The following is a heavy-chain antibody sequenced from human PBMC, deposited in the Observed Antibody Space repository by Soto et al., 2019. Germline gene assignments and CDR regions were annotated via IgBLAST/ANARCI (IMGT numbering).Heavy chain of an antibody. CDR2: ISDRGDTT. CDR3: AKDKPGTTSFDY. CDR1: GFTISSNA. J-gene: IGHJ4*02. D-gene: IGHD1-1*01. Sequence: GSLRLSCAASGFTISSNAMYWVRQAPGKGLEWVSGISDRGDTTHYADSVKGRFTISRDTSKNTLYLQLNALRADDTAVYYCAKDKPGTTSFDYWGQGTLVTVSS. V-gene: IGHV3-23*01.